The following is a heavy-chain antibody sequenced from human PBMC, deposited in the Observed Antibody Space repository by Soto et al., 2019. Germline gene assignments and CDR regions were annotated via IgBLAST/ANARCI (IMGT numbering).Heavy chain of an antibody. D-gene: IGHD3-10*01. CDR3: ARNVGSSGSSRWFDT. CDR2: IWYDGTAT. V-gene: IGHV3-33*01. Sequence: QVQLVESGGGVVQPGRSLTLSCVASGFTLSNYGMHWVRQAPGKGLGWVAVIWYDGTATYSADSVKGRFSISRDNAKNELFLQLSRLRAEDTAVYYCARNVGSSGSSRWFDTWGQGTLVTVSS. J-gene: IGHJ5*02. CDR1: GFTLSNYG.